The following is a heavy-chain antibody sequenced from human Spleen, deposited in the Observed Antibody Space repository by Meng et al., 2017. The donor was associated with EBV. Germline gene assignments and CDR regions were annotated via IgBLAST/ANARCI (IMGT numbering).Heavy chain of an antibody. J-gene: IGHJ5*02. CDR1: GYTFNTYA. Sequence: QDQLVQSGAEVKKPGASVKVSCKASGYTFNTYAIHWVRQAPGQRPEWMGWIDCGNGNTRYSRKFQDRVTLTEDTSTTTAYMELRSLTSDDTAVYYCARSPPVVQLLHWFDPWGQGTLVTVSS. CDR2: IDCGNGNT. V-gene: IGHV1-3*01. D-gene: IGHD2-2*01. CDR3: ARSPPVVQLLHWFDP.